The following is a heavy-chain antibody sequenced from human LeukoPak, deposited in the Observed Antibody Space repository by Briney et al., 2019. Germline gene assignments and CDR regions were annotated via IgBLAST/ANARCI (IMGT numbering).Heavy chain of an antibody. CDR3: ARDLNYYGSGSYTY. Sequence: SGTLSLTCTVSGGSISSTNYWSWIRQPPGKGLEWIGEINHSGSTNYNPSLKSRVTISVDTSKNQFSLKLSSVTAADTAVYYCARDLNYYGSGSYTYWGQGTLVTVSS. J-gene: IGHJ4*02. D-gene: IGHD3-10*01. V-gene: IGHV4-4*02. CDR1: GGSISSTNY. CDR2: INHSGST.